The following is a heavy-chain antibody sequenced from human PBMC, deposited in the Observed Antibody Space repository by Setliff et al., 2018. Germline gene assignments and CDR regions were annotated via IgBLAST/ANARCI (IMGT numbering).Heavy chain of an antibody. D-gene: IGHD3-10*01. J-gene: IGHJ4*02. CDR2: TKNKANAGYM. Sequence: GGSLRLSCAAPELIFSHTWMNWVRQAPGKGLEWVGRTKNKANAGYMEYAASVKDRFIISRDDSKNSLYLQMYSLKSDDTAVYYCVRAVVIRGSKPLDSWGQGTLVTVSS. CDR3: VRAVVIRGSKPLDS. CDR1: ELIFSHTW. V-gene: IGHV3-72*01.